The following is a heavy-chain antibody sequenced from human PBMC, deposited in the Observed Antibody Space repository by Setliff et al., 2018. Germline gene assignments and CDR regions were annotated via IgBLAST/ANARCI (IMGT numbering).Heavy chain of an antibody. J-gene: IGHJ2*01. D-gene: IGHD2-2*01. CDR3: ARAVPRGATPDYWYFDL. CDR1: GGSLNSENYY. CDR2: VYSSGST. V-gene: IGHV4-61*02. Sequence: SETLSLTCTVSGGSLNSENYYWSWIRQPAGKGLEWIGRVYSSGSTNYNSSLKSRLSISIDTSNNQFSLKLNSVTAADTALYYCARAVPRGATPDYWYFDLWGRGTLVTVSS.